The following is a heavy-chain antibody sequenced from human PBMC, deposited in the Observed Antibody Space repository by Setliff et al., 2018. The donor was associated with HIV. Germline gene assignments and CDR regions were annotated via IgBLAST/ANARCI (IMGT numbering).Heavy chain of an antibody. CDR2: IFYGGSVYGSGRT. V-gene: IGHV4-39*01. Sequence: PSETLSLTCTVSGDSISSNNYYWAWIRQSPGKGLEWIGCIFYGGSVYGSGRTFFNPSLKSRVTISVDTSKNQFSLTLNSVTAADTAVFYCARHSGPSSGFRWFDPWGQGTLVTVSS. CDR3: ARHSGPSSGFRWFDP. D-gene: IGHD3-22*01. J-gene: IGHJ5*02. CDR1: GDSISSNNYY.